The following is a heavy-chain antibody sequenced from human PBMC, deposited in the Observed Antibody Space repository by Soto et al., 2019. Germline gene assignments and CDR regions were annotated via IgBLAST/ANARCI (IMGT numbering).Heavy chain of an antibody. J-gene: IGHJ4*02. CDR3: ARDRGGRIVTGYYDYYFDY. CDR1: GGSISSGGYY. Sequence: QVQLQESGPGLVKPSQTLSLTCTVSGGSISSGGYYWSWIRQHPGKGLEWIGYIYYSGSTYSNQSLKSRVTISVDTSKNQLSLKLSSVPAAVTAVYYCARDRGGRIVTGYYDYYFDYWGQGTLVTVSS. CDR2: IYYSGST. D-gene: IGHD3-9*01. V-gene: IGHV4-31*03.